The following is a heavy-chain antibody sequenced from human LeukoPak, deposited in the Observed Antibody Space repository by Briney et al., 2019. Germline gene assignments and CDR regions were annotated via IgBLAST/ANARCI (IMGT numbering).Heavy chain of an antibody. Sequence: SETLSLTCAVCGGSFSGYYWSWIRQPPGKGLEWIGEINHSGSTNYNPSLKSRVTISVDTSKNQFSLKLSSVTAADTAVYYCARDRGREVRGVAPLYYYYYYMDVWGKGTTVTISS. CDR1: GGSFSGYY. J-gene: IGHJ6*03. CDR2: INHSGST. D-gene: IGHD3-10*01. CDR3: ARDRGREVRGVAPLYYYYYYMDV. V-gene: IGHV4-34*01.